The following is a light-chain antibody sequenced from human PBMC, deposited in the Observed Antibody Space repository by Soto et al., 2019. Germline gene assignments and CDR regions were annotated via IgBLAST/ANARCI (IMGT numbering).Light chain of an antibody. Sequence: IQMTQSPSTLYASVGDRVTITCRASQSIGSSLAWYQLKPGKAPKVLIYKASTLKSGVPSRFSGSGSGTEFTLTISSRQPDDFATYSGQPYYSFWTFGEGTKVDIK. CDR2: KAS. CDR3: QPYYSFWT. CDR1: QSIGSS. V-gene: IGKV1-5*03. J-gene: IGKJ1*01.